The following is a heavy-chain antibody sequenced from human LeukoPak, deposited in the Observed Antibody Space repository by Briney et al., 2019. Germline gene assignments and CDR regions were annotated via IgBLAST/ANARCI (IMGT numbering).Heavy chain of an antibody. CDR3: ARGALTDYYYYYGMDV. Sequence: ASVKVSCKASGYTFTSYYMHWVRQAPGQGLKWMGIINPSGGSTSYAQKFQGRVTMTRDTSTSTVYMELSSLRSEDTAVYYCARGALTDYYYYYGMDVWGQGTTVTVSS. CDR2: INPSGGST. J-gene: IGHJ6*02. V-gene: IGHV1-46*01. CDR1: GYTFTSYY.